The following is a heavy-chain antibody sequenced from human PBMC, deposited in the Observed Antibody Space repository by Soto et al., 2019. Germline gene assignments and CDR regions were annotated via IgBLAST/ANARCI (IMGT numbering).Heavy chain of an antibody. CDR1: GYSITIHG. V-gene: IGHV3-33*06. Sequence: QVRLVQSGGGVVQPGRSLTLSCAASGYSITIHGMHWVRQAPGKGLEWVALIWSHGTDQYYADSVRGRLPVSRDTSTNTVFLQMHSLRADDTATYYCGKDIRSGSIDYWGQGTPVTVSS. J-gene: IGHJ4*02. CDR3: GKDIRSGSIDY. CDR2: IWSHGTDQ. D-gene: IGHD1-1*01.